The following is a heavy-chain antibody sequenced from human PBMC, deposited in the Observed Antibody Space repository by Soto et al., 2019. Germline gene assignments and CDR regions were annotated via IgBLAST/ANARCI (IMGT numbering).Heavy chain of an antibody. D-gene: IGHD5-18*01. V-gene: IGHV3-74*01. CDR3: ARHGQLWSFDY. Sequence: GGSLRLSCAASGFTFSSYWMHWVRQAPGKGLVWVSRINSDGSSTNYADSVKGRFTISRDNAKNTLYLQMNSLRAEDTAVYYCARHGQLWSFDYWGQGTLVTVSS. CDR1: GFTFSSYW. J-gene: IGHJ4*02. CDR2: INSDGSST.